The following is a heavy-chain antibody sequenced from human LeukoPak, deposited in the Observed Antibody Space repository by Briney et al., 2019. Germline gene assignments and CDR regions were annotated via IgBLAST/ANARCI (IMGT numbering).Heavy chain of an antibody. CDR3: ARGHEDYYDSSGYLWWFDP. V-gene: IGHV3-48*03. CDR2: ISSSGSTI. D-gene: IGHD3-22*01. CDR1: GFTFSSYE. J-gene: IGHJ5*02. Sequence: GGSLRLSCAASGFTFSSYEMNWVRQAPGKGLEWVSYISSSGSTIYYADSVKGRFTISRDNAKNSLYLQMNSLRAEDTAVYYCARGHEDYYDSSGYLWWFDPWGQGTLVTVSS.